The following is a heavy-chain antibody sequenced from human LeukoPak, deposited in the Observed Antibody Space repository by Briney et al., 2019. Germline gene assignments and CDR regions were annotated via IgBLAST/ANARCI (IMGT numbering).Heavy chain of an antibody. J-gene: IGHJ4*02. Sequence: ASVKVSCKASGYTFTSYYMHWVRQAPGQGLEWMGIINPSGGSTSYAQKFQGRVTMTRDTSTSTVYMELSSLRSEDTAVYYCARDFWYYYDSGGYYYDYWGQGTLVTVSS. D-gene: IGHD3-22*01. V-gene: IGHV1-46*01. CDR1: GYTFTSYY. CDR2: INPSGGST. CDR3: ARDFWYYYDSGGYYYDY.